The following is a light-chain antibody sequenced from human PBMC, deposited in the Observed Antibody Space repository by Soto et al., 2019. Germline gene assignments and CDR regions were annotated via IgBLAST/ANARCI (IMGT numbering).Light chain of an antibody. Sequence: QSVLTQPASVSGSPGQSITISCTGTSSDVGGYKYVSWYQHHPGRAPKLIIYQLRIRPSGVSDRFSGSKSGNTASLTISGLQAEDEADYYCSSYTSSSTRVFGGGTKLTVL. CDR3: SSYTSSSTRV. J-gene: IGLJ2*01. V-gene: IGLV2-14*01. CDR1: SSDVGGYKY. CDR2: QLR.